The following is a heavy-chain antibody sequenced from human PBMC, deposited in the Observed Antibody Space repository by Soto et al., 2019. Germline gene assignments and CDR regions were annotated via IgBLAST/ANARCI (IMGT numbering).Heavy chain of an antibody. CDR2: VNPIVGMS. V-gene: IGHV1-69*02. CDR3: ATSYGSGSAPFDY. D-gene: IGHD3-10*01. J-gene: IGHJ4*02. Sequence: QVQLVQSGAEVKKPGSSVKVSCTASGGTFNSYTINWVRQAPGQGLEWVGRVNPIVGMSNSAQKFQGRVTITAGKSTSTAYMDLTSLKSEDTAVYYCATSYGSGSAPFDYWGQGTLVTVSS. CDR1: GGTFNSYT.